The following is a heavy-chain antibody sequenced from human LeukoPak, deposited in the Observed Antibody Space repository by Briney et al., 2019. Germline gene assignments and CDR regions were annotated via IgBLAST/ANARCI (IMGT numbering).Heavy chain of an antibody. CDR1: GFIFSTYG. V-gene: IGHV3-33*01. CDR2: IWYDGENK. CDR3: ARGGAAAGTRVWFDP. D-gene: IGHD6-13*01. Sequence: GGSLRLSCAASGFIFSTYGMHWVRQAPGKGLEWVALIWYDGENKYYADSVKGRFTISRDNSKNTLYLQMNSLRVEDTAVYYCARGGAAAGTRVWFDPWGQGTLVTVSS. J-gene: IGHJ5*02.